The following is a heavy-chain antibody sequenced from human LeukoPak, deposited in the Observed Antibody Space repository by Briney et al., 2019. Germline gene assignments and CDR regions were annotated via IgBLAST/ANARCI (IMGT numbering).Heavy chain of an antibody. CDR2: ISGSGGTT. J-gene: IGHJ4*02. Sequence: GGSLRLSCAASGFTFRNYAMSWVRQAPGEGLEWVAHISGSGGTTSYADSVKGRFTISRDTSTNTLFLQMDSLRADDTAVFYCAKDLDSGYGIQFDCWGQGTLVTVSS. CDR1: GFTFRNYA. CDR3: AKDLDSGYGIQFDC. D-gene: IGHD5-12*01. V-gene: IGHV3-23*01.